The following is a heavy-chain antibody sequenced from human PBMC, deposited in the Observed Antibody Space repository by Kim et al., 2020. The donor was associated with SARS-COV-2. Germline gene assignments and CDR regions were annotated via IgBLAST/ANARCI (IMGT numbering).Heavy chain of an antibody. Sequence: GGSLRLSCAASGFTFSDHYMDWVRQAPGKGLEWVGRTRNKANSYNTEYAVYVKGRFTISSDESKNSLYLQMNSLKNEDTAVYYCARCRLYDYVWGSYQVKEAFDIWGQGTMVTVSS. CDR1: GFTFSDHY. V-gene: IGHV3-72*01. J-gene: IGHJ3*02. CDR3: ARCRLYDYVWGSYQVKEAFDI. CDR2: TRNKANSYNT. D-gene: IGHD3-16*02.